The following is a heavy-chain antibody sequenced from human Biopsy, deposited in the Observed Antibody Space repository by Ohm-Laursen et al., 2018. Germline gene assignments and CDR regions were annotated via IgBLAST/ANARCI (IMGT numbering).Heavy chain of an antibody. V-gene: IGHV4-59*01. CDR2: IYYSGST. CDR1: DGSINSYY. CDR3: ARAPADQYAARNYYSSHAFDM. J-gene: IGHJ3*02. Sequence: SETLSLTCTVSDGSINSYYWNWIRQPPGKRLEWIGNIYYSGSTNFNPSLKSRVTISVDTSKNQFSLKLSSVTAADTAVYFCARAPADQYAARNYYSSHAFDMWGQGTKVTVSS. D-gene: IGHD3-10*01.